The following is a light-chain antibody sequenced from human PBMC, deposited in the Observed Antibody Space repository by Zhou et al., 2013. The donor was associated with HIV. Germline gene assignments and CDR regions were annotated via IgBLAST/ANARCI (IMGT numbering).Light chain of an antibody. Sequence: EILLTQSPGTLSLSPGERAILSCRASQSLSSSHLAWYQQKPGQVPRLLIYGASTRATGIPARFSGSGSGTEFTLTITSLQSEDFAVYYCQQYTNWPLTFGGGTKVEIK. CDR1: QSLSSSH. CDR2: GAS. J-gene: IGKJ4*01. CDR3: QQYTNWPLT. V-gene: IGKV3-15*01.